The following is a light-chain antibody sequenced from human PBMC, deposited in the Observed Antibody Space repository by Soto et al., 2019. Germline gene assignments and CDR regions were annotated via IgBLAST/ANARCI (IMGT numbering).Light chain of an antibody. Sequence: QPVLTQPPSVSGAPGQRVTISCTGSSSNIGAGYDVHWYQQLPGTAPKLLIYGSTKRPSGVPDRFSGSKSATSASLAITGLQAEDEADYYCQSYDSSLSGSYVFGAGTKLTVL. V-gene: IGLV1-40*01. J-gene: IGLJ1*01. CDR2: GST. CDR1: SSNIGAGYD. CDR3: QSYDSSLSGSYV.